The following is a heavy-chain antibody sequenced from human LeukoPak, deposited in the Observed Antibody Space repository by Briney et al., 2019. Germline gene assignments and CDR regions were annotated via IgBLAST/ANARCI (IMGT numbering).Heavy chain of an antibody. CDR1: GFTFNDVW. CDR2: INPDGSTK. Sequence: GGSLRLSCAASGFTFNDVWMAWVRRAPGKGLEWVANINPDGSTKQYVDSVRGRFTISRDNAKNSLYLQMNSLRAEDTGLYHCARDMKGNLDYWGQGTLVTVSS. CDR3: ARDMKGNLDY. V-gene: IGHV3-7*01. J-gene: IGHJ4*02. D-gene: IGHD3-16*01.